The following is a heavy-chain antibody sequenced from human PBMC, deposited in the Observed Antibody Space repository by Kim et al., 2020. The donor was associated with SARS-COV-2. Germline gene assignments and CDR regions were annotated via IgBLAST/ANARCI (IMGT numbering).Heavy chain of an antibody. D-gene: IGHD6-19*01. V-gene: IGHV1-46*02. CDR3: ARDLLAVAGPIGYYYVGMDV. CDR2: IKPDGNTT. Sequence: ASVKVSCVASGFTFNSYYMHWVRQAPGQGLEWMGVIKPDGNTTTYAQNFQGRVAMTRDTSRSTVEMELSSLTYEDTAVYYCARDLLAVAGPIGYYYVGMDVWGQGTRVTVSS. J-gene: IGHJ6*02. CDR1: GFTFNSYY.